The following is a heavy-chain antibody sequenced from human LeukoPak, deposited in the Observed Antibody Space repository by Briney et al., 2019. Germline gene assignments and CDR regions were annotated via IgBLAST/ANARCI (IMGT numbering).Heavy chain of an antibody. V-gene: IGHV4-39*07. Sequence: PSETLSLTCTVSGGSISSSSYYWGWIRQPPGKGLEFIGNVYYTGSTYYNPSLKSRVTISVDTSKNQFSLKLSSVTAADTAVYYCARVVADYYGSGSYPYWFDPWGQGTLVTVSS. CDR3: ARVVADYYGSGSYPYWFDP. D-gene: IGHD3-10*01. CDR1: GGSISSSSYY. CDR2: VYYTGST. J-gene: IGHJ5*02.